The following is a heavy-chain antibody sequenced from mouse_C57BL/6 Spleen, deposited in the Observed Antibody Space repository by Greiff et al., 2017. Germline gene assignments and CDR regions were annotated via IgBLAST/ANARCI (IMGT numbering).Heavy chain of an antibody. CDR1: GYTFTSYW. V-gene: IGHV1-55*01. J-gene: IGHJ3*01. CDR3: SRWDPWFAY. D-gene: IGHD4-1*01. CDR2: IYPGSGST. Sequence: QVQLQQPGAELVKPGASVKMSCKASGYTFTSYWITWVKQRPGQGLEWIGDIYPGSGSTNYNEKFKSKATLTVETSSSTAYMQLSSLTSEDSAVYYCSRWDPWFAYWGHGTLVTVSA.